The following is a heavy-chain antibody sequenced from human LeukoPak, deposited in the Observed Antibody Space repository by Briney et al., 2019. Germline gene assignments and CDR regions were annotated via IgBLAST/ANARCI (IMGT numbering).Heavy chain of an antibody. D-gene: IGHD1-26*01. J-gene: IGHJ4*02. Sequence: GGSLRLSCAASGFTFSSYSMIWVRQAPGKGLEWVSAICGSSSHIYYADSVKGRFTISRDNAKNSLYLQMNSLGAEDTAVYYYATRGGATDLDYWGQGTLVTVSS. V-gene: IGHV3-21*01. CDR3: ATRGGATDLDY. CDR1: GFTFSSYS. CDR2: ICGSSSHI.